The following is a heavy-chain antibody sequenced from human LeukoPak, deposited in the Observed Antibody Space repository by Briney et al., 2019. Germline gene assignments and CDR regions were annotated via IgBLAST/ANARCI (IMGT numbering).Heavy chain of an antibody. Sequence: ASVKVSCKASGGTFSSYAISWVRQAPGQGLEWMGGIIPIFGTANYAQKFQGRVTITTDESTSTAYMELGSLRSEDTAVYYCARALGGSYSPDYWGQGTLVTVSS. V-gene: IGHV1-69*05. CDR2: IIPIFGTA. CDR3: ARALGGSYSPDY. CDR1: GGTFSSYA. D-gene: IGHD1-26*01. J-gene: IGHJ4*02.